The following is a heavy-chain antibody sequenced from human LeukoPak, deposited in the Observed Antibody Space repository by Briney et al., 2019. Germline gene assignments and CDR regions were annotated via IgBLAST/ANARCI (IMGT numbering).Heavy chain of an antibody. CDR3: ARDEYGGSYYAY. CDR2: INTDGRST. J-gene: IGHJ4*02. D-gene: IGHD1-26*01. CDR1: GFTSSNYW. V-gene: IGHV3-74*01. Sequence: PGGSLRLSCAASGFTSSNYWMHWVRQAPGKGLVWVSRINTDGRSTSYADSVKGRFTISRDNAKNTLYLQMNSLRAEDTAVYYCARDEYGGSYYAYWGQGTLVTVSS.